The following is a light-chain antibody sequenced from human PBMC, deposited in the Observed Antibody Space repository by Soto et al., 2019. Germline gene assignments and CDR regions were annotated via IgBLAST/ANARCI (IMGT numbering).Light chain of an antibody. Sequence: EIVLTQSPGTLSLSPWERATLPCRASQSVSSSYLAWYQQKPGQAPRLLIFGASRGATGIPDRFSGSGSGTNFTLTINKVEPEDSAVYYCQHYGRSPSFGRGTKVDIK. CDR1: QSVSSSY. CDR2: GAS. J-gene: IGKJ1*01. V-gene: IGKV3-20*01. CDR3: QHYGRSPS.